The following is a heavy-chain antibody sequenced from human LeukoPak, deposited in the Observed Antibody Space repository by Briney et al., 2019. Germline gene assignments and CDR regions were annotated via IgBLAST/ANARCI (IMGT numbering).Heavy chain of an antibody. CDR1: GFTSSDYG. J-gene: IGHJ3*02. V-gene: IGHV3-30*03. Sequence: PGGSLRLSCAASGFTSSDYGMHWVRQAPGKGLEWVAVISYDGSNKYYADSVKGRFTISRDNSKNTLYLQMNSLRAEDTAVYYCAREGADHDAFDIWGQGTMVTVSS. D-gene: IGHD1-26*01. CDR3: AREGADHDAFDI. CDR2: ISYDGSNK.